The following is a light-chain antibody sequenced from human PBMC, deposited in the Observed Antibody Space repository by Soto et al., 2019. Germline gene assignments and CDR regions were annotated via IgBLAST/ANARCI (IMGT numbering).Light chain of an antibody. V-gene: IGKV3-15*01. J-gene: IGKJ5*01. CDR1: QSFRSN. CDR2: DAT. Sequence: IVMTQFPATLSVFPGERATLSCRASQSFRSNLDWYQQKPGQAPRLLIYDATTRATGIPARFNGSGSGTEFTLSISSLQSEDIAVYYCQQRSNWPPITFGQGTRLEIK. CDR3: QQRSNWPPIT.